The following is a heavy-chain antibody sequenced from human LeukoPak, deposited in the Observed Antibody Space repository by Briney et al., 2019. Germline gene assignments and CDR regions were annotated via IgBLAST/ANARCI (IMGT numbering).Heavy chain of an antibody. V-gene: IGHV4-39*01. CDR1: DASFTNTRYY. Sequence: SETLSLTCAVSDASFTNTRYYWGWIRQSPGKGLEWIATIYYSGSTYYNPSLESRVTISVDTSKSQFSLELRSVTAADTAVYYCARRFCGNSICYNAFDIWGQGTRVTVSS. CDR2: IYYSGST. J-gene: IGHJ3*02. D-gene: IGHD3-10*01. CDR3: ARRFCGNSICYNAFDI.